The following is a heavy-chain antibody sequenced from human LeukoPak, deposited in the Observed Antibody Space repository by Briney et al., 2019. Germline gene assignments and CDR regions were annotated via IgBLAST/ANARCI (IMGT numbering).Heavy chain of an antibody. J-gene: IGHJ6*02. D-gene: IGHD2-15*01. CDR1: GFTFSSYA. CDR3: VRGYSFGPYGMDV. Sequence: PGGSLRLSCAASGFTFSSYAMRWVRQAPGKGLEYVSAISDSGGSTYYADSVKGRFTISRDNSKNTLYLQMSSLRAEDTAVYFCVRGYSFGPYGMDVWGQGTTVSVSS. CDR2: ISDSGGST. V-gene: IGHV3-64D*09.